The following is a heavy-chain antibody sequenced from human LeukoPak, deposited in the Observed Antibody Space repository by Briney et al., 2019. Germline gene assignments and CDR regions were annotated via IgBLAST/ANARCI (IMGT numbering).Heavy chain of an antibody. CDR2: IIPIFGTA. Sequence: PWASVKVSCKASGGTFSSYAISWVRQAPGQGLEWMGGIIPIFGTANYAQKFQGRVTITADESTSTAYMELSSLRSEDTAVYYCAGRRHEQPAYWGQGTLVTVSS. J-gene: IGHJ4*02. CDR1: GGTFSSYA. CDR3: AGRRHEQPAY. V-gene: IGHV1-69*13. D-gene: IGHD6-13*01.